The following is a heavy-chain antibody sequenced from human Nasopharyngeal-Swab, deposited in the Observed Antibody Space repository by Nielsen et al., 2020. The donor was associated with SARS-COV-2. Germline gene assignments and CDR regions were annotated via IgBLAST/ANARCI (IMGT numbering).Heavy chain of an antibody. V-gene: IGHV3-48*03. J-gene: IGHJ4*02. Sequence: VRQAPGKGLEWVSYISSSGSTIYYADSVKGRFTISRDNAKNSLYLQMNSLRAEDTAVYFCAREYRYGSGSYPLDYWGQGTLVTVSS. D-gene: IGHD3-10*01. CDR3: AREYRYGSGSYPLDY. CDR2: ISSSGSTI.